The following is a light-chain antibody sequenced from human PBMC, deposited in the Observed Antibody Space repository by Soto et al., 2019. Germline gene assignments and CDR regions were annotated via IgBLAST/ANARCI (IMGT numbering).Light chain of an antibody. CDR1: QSVGSY. Sequence: EIVLTQSPATLSLSPGERATLSCRASQSVGSYFAWYQQKPGQAPRLLIYDASNRATGIPARFSGSGSGTDXTLTIXSLXPDXXAVYYCQQRGNWPVTFGQGTRVDIK. J-gene: IGKJ1*01. CDR2: DAS. V-gene: IGKV3-11*01. CDR3: QQRGNWPVT.